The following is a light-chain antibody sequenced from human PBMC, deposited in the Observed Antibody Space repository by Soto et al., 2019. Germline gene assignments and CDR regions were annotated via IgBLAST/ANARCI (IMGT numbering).Light chain of an antibody. CDR1: ESVSNN. Sequence: EIVMTQSPATLSLSPGERATLSCRASESVSNNLAWYQQKAGQAPRLLIYGASTRATGIPARFSGSGSGTDFTLTISRLEPEDFAVYYCQQYGSSLYTFGQGTKVDIK. CDR3: QQYGSSLYT. J-gene: IGKJ2*01. CDR2: GAS. V-gene: IGKV3-15*01.